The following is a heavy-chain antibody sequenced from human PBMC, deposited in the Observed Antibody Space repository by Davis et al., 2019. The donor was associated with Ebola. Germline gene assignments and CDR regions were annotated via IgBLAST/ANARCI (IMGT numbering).Heavy chain of an antibody. Sequence: SVKVSCKASGGTFSSYAISWVRQAPGQGLEWMGRIIPILGIANYAQKFQGRVTITADKSTSTAYMELSSLRSEDTAVYYCARDMDVVVPAASGLSYYYGMDVWGQGTTVTVSS. V-gene: IGHV1-69*04. CDR3: ARDMDVVVPAASGLSYYYGMDV. J-gene: IGHJ6*02. CDR1: GGTFSSYA. CDR2: IIPILGIA. D-gene: IGHD2-2*01.